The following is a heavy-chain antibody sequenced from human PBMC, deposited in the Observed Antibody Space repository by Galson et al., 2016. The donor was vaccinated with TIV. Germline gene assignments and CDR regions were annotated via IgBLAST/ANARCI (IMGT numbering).Heavy chain of an antibody. CDR1: GYTFTDYG. CDR2: ISGYSGNT. V-gene: IGHV1-18*01. Sequence: QSGAEVKKPGASVKVSCKASGYTFTDYGISWVRQAPGQGLEWMGWISGYSGNTNHAQKFQGRVTMTTNTYTRTAYMELRSLRSDDTAVYYCARERMSPLVGATQDFWGQGTLVSVSS. CDR3: ARERMSPLVGATQDF. D-gene: IGHD1-26*01. J-gene: IGHJ4*02.